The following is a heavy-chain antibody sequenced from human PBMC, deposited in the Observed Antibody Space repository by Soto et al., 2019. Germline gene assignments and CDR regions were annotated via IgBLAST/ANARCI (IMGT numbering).Heavy chain of an antibody. CDR3: ARGRYCLTGRCFPNWFDS. Sequence: SETLSLTCSVSGDSISTVDYFWAWIRQPPGQALEYIGYIYKSTTTYYNPSFESRVAISLDTSKSQFPLNVTSVTAADTAVYFCARGRYCLTGRCFPNWFDSWGQGTLVTVSS. D-gene: IGHD2-15*01. CDR1: GDSISTVDYF. J-gene: IGHJ5*01. V-gene: IGHV4-30-4*01. CDR2: IYKSTTT.